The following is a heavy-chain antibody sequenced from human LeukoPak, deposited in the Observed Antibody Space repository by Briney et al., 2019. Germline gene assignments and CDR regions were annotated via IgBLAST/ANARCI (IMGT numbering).Heavy chain of an antibody. Sequence: PSETLSLTCTVSGHPIRSYYWSRIRQPPGKGLEWIGYVYYSGSANYNPSLKSRVTISVDTSKTQFSLKLSSVTAADTAVYYCARHEKLGQFDYWGQGTLVTVSS. D-gene: IGHD3-10*01. J-gene: IGHJ4*02. CDR3: ARHEKLGQFDY. V-gene: IGHV4-59*08. CDR1: GHPIRSYY. CDR2: VYYSGSA.